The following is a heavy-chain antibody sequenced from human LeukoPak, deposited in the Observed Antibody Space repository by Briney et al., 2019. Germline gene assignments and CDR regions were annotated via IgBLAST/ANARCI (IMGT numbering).Heavy chain of an antibody. J-gene: IGHJ4*02. CDR1: GGSISSYF. CDR3: ANLRRYDSSGYYSDY. CDR2: IYSSGST. D-gene: IGHD3-22*01. Sequence: PSETLSLTCTVSGGSISSYFWSWIRQPPGKGLEWIGYIYSSGSTNYNPSLKSRVTISVDTSKKQFSLKLSSVTAADTAVYYCANLRRYDSSGYYSDYWGQGTLVTVSP. V-gene: IGHV4-59*08.